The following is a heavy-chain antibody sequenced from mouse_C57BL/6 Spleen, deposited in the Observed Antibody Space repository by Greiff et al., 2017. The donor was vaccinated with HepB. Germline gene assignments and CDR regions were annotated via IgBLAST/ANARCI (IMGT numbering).Heavy chain of an antibody. CDR2: ISVGGSYT. J-gene: IGHJ3*01. D-gene: IGHD1-1*01. Sequence: EVQLQESGGGLVKPGGSLKLSCAASGFTFSSYAMSWVRQTPEKRLEWVATISVGGSYTYYPDNVKGRFTISRDNAKNNLYLQMSHLKSEDTAMYYCARAKLRAYWGQGTLVTVSA. CDR1: GFTFSSYA. CDR3: ARAKLRAY. V-gene: IGHV5-4*01.